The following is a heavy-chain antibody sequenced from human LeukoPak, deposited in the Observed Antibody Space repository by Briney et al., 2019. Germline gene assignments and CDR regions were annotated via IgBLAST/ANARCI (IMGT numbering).Heavy chain of an antibody. CDR3: SIIMDFWSGSHFDY. CDR2: IRYDGSNK. Sequence: GGSLRLSCAASGFTFSSYGMHWVGQAPGKGVEGVAFIRYDGSNKYYADSVKGRFTISRDNSKNTLYLQMNSLRAEDTAVYYCSIIMDFWSGSHFDYWGQGTLVTVSS. D-gene: IGHD3-3*01. J-gene: IGHJ4*02. V-gene: IGHV3-30*02. CDR1: GFTFSSYG.